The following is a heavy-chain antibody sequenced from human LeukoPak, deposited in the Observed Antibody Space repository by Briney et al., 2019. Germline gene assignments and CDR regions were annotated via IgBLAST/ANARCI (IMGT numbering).Heavy chain of an antibody. V-gene: IGHV3-33*01. Sequence: GRSLRLSCAASGFTFSSYGMHWVRQAPGKGLEWVAVIWYDGSNKYYADSVKGRFTISRDNSKNTLYLQMNSLRAEDTAVYYCTRAPYYYDSSGYLPDYWGQGTLVTVSS. CDR3: TRAPYYYDSSGYLPDY. CDR2: IWYDGSNK. D-gene: IGHD3-22*01. CDR1: GFTFSSYG. J-gene: IGHJ4*02.